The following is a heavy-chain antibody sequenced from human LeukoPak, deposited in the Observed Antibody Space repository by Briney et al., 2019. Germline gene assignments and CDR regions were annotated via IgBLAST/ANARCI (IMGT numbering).Heavy chain of an antibody. CDR2: MNQDGSEK. D-gene: IGHD1-26*01. V-gene: IGHV3-7*01. CDR3: ARGGELLRPADY. Sequence: GGSLRLSCAASGFTFSSYWMSWVRQAPGKGLEWVANMNQDGSEKYYVDSVKGRFTISRDNAKNSLYLQMNNLRAEDTAVYYCARGGELLRPADYWGQGTLVTVSS. CDR1: GFTFSSYW. J-gene: IGHJ4*02.